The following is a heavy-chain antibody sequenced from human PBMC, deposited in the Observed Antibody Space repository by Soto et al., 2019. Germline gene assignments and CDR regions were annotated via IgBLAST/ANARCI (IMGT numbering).Heavy chain of an antibody. D-gene: IGHD2-15*01. CDR1: GYSFTSYW. V-gene: IGHV5-10-1*01. CDR3: ARYRSGGSCHDPFDY. J-gene: IGHJ4*02. Sequence: PGESLKISCKGSGYSFTSYWISWVRQMPGKGLEWMGRIDPSDSYTNYSPSFQGHVTTSADKSIRTAYLQWSSLKASDTAMYYCARYRSGGSCHDPFDYWGQGTLVTVSS. CDR2: IDPSDSYT.